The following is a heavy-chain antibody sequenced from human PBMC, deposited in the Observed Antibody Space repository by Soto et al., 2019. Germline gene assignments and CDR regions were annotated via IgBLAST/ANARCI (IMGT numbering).Heavy chain of an antibody. CDR2: ISGSGGST. CDR1: GFTFSSYA. J-gene: IGHJ4*02. D-gene: IGHD3-22*01. V-gene: IGHV3-23*01. Sequence: GGSLRLSCAASGFTFSSYAMSWVRQAPGKGLEWVSAISGSGGSTYYADSVKGRFTISRDNSKNTLYLQMNSLRAEDTAVYYCAREFYYYDRSGNLGYWGQGALVTVSS. CDR3: AREFYYYDRSGNLGY.